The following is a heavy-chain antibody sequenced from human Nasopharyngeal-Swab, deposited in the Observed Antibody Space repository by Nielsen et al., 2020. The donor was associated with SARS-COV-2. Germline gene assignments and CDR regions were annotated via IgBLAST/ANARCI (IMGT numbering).Heavy chain of an antibody. CDR3: VGGYCSGGSCYPPEGY. CDR2: IIPIFGTA. J-gene: IGHJ4*02. V-gene: IGHV1-69*06. CDR1: GGTFSSYA. Sequence: SVKVSCKASGGTFSSYAISWVRQAPGQGLEWMGGIIPIFGTANYAQKFQGRVTITADKSTSTAYMELSSLRSEDTAVHYCVGGYCSGGSCYPPEGYWGQGTLVTVSS. D-gene: IGHD2-15*01.